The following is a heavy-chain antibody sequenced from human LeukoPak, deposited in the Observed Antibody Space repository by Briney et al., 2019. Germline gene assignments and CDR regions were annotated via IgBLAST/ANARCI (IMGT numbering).Heavy chain of an antibody. V-gene: IGHV3-21*01. J-gene: IGHJ4*02. CDR1: GFTFSSYG. CDR2: ISSSSSYI. Sequence: PGGTLLLSCAASGFTFSSYGMNWVRPAPGKGLEWVSSISSSSSYIYYADSVKGRFTISRDNAKNSLYLQMNSLRAEDTAVYYCARGPFTMVRGLYYFDYWGQGTLVTVSS. CDR3: ARGPFTMVRGLYYFDY. D-gene: IGHD3-10*01.